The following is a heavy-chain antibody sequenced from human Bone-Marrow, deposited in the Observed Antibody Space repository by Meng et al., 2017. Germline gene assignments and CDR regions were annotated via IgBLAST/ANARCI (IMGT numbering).Heavy chain of an antibody. J-gene: IGHJ4*02. CDR3: ARDSENIVGATRFDY. D-gene: IGHD1-26*01. V-gene: IGHV1-69*06. CDR1: GGNFSSYS. Sequence: QVQLVTVGAEGKEPGSSVKVSCMACGGNFSSYSISWLRQAPGQGLEWMGGIIPIFGTANYAQKFQGRVTITADKSTSTAYMELSSLRSEDTAVYYCARDSENIVGATRFDYWGQGTLVTVSS. CDR2: IIPIFGTA.